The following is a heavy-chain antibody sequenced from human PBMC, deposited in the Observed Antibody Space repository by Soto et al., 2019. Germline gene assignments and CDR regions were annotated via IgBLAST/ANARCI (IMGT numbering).Heavy chain of an antibody. J-gene: IGHJ4*02. CDR1: GFTFSSYA. CDR2: IWYDGSNK. Sequence: QVPLVESGGGVVQPGRSLRLSCEASGFTFSSYAMHWVRQAPGKGLEWVAVIWYDGSNKYYADSVKGRFTISRDTSKDTLYLQMNSLRAEDTSVYHCARGGYYDTSGYYSTSYYFDYWGQGTLVTVSS. CDR3: ARGGYYDTSGYYSTSYYFDY. V-gene: IGHV3-33*01. D-gene: IGHD3-22*01.